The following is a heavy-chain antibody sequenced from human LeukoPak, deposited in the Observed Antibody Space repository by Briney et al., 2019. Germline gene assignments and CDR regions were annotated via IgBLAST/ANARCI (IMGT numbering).Heavy chain of an antibody. Sequence: PGGSLRLSCSASGFTFSAYAMYWVRQAPGKVLEYVSGISSNGGSSFYADSVKGRFTISRDNSKNTLYLQMSSLRAEDTAVYYCVKITSVTGGDCWGQGTRLTVSS. CDR3: VKITSVTGGDC. V-gene: IGHV3-64D*09. CDR2: ISSNGGSS. CDR1: GFTFSAYA. J-gene: IGHJ4*02. D-gene: IGHD1-1*01.